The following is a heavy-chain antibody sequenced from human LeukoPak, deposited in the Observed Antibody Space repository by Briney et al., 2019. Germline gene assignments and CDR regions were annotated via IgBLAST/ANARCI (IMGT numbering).Heavy chain of an antibody. D-gene: IGHD6-19*01. CDR3: ARGVPASVAGSFDY. CDR2: ISGSGGST. V-gene: IGHV3-23*01. CDR1: GFTFSSYA. J-gene: IGHJ4*02. Sequence: GGSLRVSCAASGFTFSSYAMSWVRQAPGKGLEWVSAISGSGGSTYYADSVKGRFTISRDNSKNTLYLQTNSLTTEDTAVYYCARGVPASVAGSFDYWGQGILVTVSS.